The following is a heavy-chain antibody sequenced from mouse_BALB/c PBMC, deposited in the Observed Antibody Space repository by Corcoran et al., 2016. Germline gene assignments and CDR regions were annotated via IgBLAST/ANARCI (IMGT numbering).Heavy chain of an antibody. J-gene: IGHJ4*01. V-gene: IGHV9-3-1*01. Sequence: QIQLVQSGPELKKPGETVKISCKASGYTFTNYGMNWVKQATGKGLKWMGWINTYTGEPTYADDFKGRFAFSLETYASTAYLQINNLKNEDTATCFCASAPLHYYAMDYWGQGTSVTVSS. CDR3: ASAPLHYYAMDY. CDR1: GYTFTNYG. CDR2: INTYTGEP. D-gene: IGHD6-1*01.